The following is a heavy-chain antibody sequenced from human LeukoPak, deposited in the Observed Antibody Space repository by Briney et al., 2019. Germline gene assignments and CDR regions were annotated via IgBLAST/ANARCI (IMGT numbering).Heavy chain of an antibody. CDR2: IRYDGGNQ. CDR3: AKDGDDCIDF. J-gene: IGHJ4*02. Sequence: GGSLRLSCVASGVIPNTYGMHWVRQAPGKGLEWVAFIRYDGGNQYYADSVKGRFTISRDNSKNTMSLQMNSLRAEDTAVYYCAKDGDDCIDFWGQGTLVTVSS. D-gene: IGHD3-22*01. V-gene: IGHV3-30*02. CDR1: GVIPNTYG.